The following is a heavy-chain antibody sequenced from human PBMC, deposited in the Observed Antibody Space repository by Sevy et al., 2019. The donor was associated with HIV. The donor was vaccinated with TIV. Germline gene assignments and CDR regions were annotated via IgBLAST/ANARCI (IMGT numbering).Heavy chain of an antibody. J-gene: IGHJ5*02. CDR1: GGSFSGYY. CDR3: ARGGNYYDSSGYWFDP. Sequence: SETPSLTCAVYGGSFSGYYWSWIRQPPGKGLEWIGEINHSGSTNYNPSLKSRVTISVDTSKNQFSLKLSSVTAADTAVYYCARGGNYYDSSGYWFDPWGQGTLVTVSS. CDR2: INHSGST. D-gene: IGHD3-22*01. V-gene: IGHV4-34*01.